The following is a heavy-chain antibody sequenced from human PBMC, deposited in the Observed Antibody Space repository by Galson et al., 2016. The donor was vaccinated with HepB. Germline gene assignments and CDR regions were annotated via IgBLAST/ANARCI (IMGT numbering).Heavy chain of an antibody. CDR2: ISYDGSNK. Sequence: SLRLSCAASGLTLRHFAMHWVRQAPGKGLEWLAVISYDGSNKFYSDSVKGRVTISRDNSKNTLSLQINSLRVEDTAVYFCAKALKDYYHRSGFFDYWGQGTLVSVSS. CDR3: AKALKDYYHRSGFFDY. J-gene: IGHJ4*02. V-gene: IGHV3-30*04. D-gene: IGHD3-22*01. CDR1: GLTLRHFA.